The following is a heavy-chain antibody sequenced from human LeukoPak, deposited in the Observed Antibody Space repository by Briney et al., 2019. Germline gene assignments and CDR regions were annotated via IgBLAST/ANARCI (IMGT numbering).Heavy chain of an antibody. D-gene: IGHD2-21*01. CDR3: ARAYSPGRFDP. Sequence: TSVKVSCKASGGTFSSYAISWVRQAPGQGLEWMGRIIPILGIANYAQKFQGRVTITADKSTSTAYMELSSLRSEDTAVYYCARAYSPGRFDPWGQGTLVTVSS. V-gene: IGHV1-69*04. J-gene: IGHJ5*02. CDR1: GGTFSSYA. CDR2: IIPILGIA.